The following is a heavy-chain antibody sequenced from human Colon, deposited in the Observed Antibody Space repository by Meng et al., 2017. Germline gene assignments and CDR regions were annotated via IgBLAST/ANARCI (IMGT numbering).Heavy chain of an antibody. D-gene: IGHD3-10*01. V-gene: IGHV1-8*01. CDR3: ARGRYSFGSPDY. CDR2: MSPDSGNT. CDR1: GYTFTSHD. J-gene: IGHJ4*01. Sequence: QVQLVQSGAEGKKAGASVIVSCKASGYTFTSHDINWVRQASGQGLEWLGWMSPDSGNTGYGNKFQGRLTMTRDTSTNTAYMELNSLTSEDTAVYFCARGRYSFGSPDYWDLGTLVTVSS.